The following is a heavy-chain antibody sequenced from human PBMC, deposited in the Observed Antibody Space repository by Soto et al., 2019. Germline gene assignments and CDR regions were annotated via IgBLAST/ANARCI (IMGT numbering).Heavy chain of an antibody. J-gene: IGHJ5*02. Sequence: QVQLVQSGAEVKKPGSSVKVSCKASGGAFSSYSISWVRQSPGQGLEWMGGIIPFFGTKYYAQKFRGRVTITAGESTSTVYMELNGLRSDDTAIYYCANYSGTSGLDPWGQGTLVTVSS. CDR2: IIPFFGTK. V-gene: IGHV1-69*01. CDR1: GGAFSSYS. D-gene: IGHD6-19*01. CDR3: ANYSGTSGLDP.